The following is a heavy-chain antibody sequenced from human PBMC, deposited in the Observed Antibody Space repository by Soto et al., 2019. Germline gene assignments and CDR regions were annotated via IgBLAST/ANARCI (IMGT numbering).Heavy chain of an antibody. V-gene: IGHV5-10-1*01. CDR1: GYTFTTFW. J-gene: IGHJ5*02. D-gene: IGHD2-2*01. Sequence: GDSLKISCTGFGYTFTTFWISWVRQMPGRGPEWMGRIDPRDSYTNYSPSFQGHVTISVDKSISTAYLQWGSLKASDTAMYYCARLYCSSSTCDSWFDPWGQGTLVTVSS. CDR2: IDPRDSYT. CDR3: ARLYCSSSTCDSWFDP.